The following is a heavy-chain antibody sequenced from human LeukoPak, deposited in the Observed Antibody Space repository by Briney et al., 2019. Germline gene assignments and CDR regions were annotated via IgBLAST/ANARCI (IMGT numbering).Heavy chain of an antibody. V-gene: IGHV4-38-2*02. J-gene: IGHJ5*02. CDR2: VYHTESA. D-gene: IGHD6-13*01. CDR1: GYSISSGYY. Sequence: SETLSLTCIVSGYSISSGYYWGWIRQPPGKGLEWIGNVYHTESAYYNPSLKNRVTISVDTSKNQFSLRLNSVTAADTAVYYCARVLLRNIAERFDPWGQGTLVTVSS. CDR3: ARVLLRNIAERFDP.